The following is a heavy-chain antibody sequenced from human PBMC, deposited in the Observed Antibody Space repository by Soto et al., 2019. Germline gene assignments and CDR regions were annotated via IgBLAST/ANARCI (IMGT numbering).Heavy chain of an antibody. Sequence: GGSLRLSCAASGFTFDDYAMHWVRQAPGKGLEWVSGISWNSGSIGYADSVKGRFTISRDNAKNSLYLQMNSLRAEDTAVYYCARDEYQLGTDYYYYGMDVWGQGTTVTVSS. J-gene: IGHJ6*02. D-gene: IGHD2-2*01. CDR2: ISWNSGSI. CDR1: GFTFDDYA. CDR3: ARDEYQLGTDYYYYGMDV. V-gene: IGHV3-9*01.